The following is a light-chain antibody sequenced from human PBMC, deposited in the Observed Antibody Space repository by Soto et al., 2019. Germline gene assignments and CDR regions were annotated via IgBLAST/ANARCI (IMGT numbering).Light chain of an antibody. J-gene: IGKJ2*02. CDR1: QSVSTN. Sequence: IVLTQSPAALSVSPGERATLSCRASQSVSTNLAWYQQKPGQPPRLLIYGASTRATGVPARFSGSGSWTEFTLTIISIQSEDVAVYYCQQYNAWPSRTFGQGTKVEIK. V-gene: IGKV3-15*01. CDR2: GAS. CDR3: QQYNAWPSRT.